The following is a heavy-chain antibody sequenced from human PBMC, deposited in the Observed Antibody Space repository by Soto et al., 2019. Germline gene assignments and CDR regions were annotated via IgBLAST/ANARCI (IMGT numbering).Heavy chain of an antibody. CDR1: GDSISSSNYL. Sequence: PSETLSLTCTVSGDSISSSNYLWGWIRQPPGKGLEWIGTIFYSGSTYYNPSLKSRVTISVDTSKNQFSLRLISVTAADTALYYCARRYGWFDPWGQGTLVTVSS. V-gene: IGHV4-39*01. CDR2: IFYSGST. D-gene: IGHD2-15*01. CDR3: ARRYGWFDP. J-gene: IGHJ5*02.